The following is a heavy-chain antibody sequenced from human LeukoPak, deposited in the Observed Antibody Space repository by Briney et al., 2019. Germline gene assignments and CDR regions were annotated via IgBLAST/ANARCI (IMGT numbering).Heavy chain of an antibody. CDR3: ARSGAHCGGDCYSWQNYYYYYYMDV. D-gene: IGHD2-21*01. J-gene: IGHJ6*03. CDR1: GGSISSYY. V-gene: IGHV4-59*01. Sequence: SETLSLTCTVSGGSISSYYWSWIRQPPGKGLEWIGYIYYSGSTNYNPSLKSRVTISVDTSKNQFSLKLSSVTAADTAVYYCARSGAHCGGDCYSWQNYYYYYYMDVWGKGTTVTVSS. CDR2: IYYSGST.